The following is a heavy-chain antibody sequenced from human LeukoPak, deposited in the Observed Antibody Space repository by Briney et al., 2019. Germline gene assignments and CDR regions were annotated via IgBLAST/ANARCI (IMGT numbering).Heavy chain of an antibody. V-gene: IGHV4-59*01. CDR1: GVSISSYY. CDR2: IYYTGST. CDR3: ARNLVPDY. D-gene: IGHD3-16*02. Sequence: PLETLSLTCTVSGVSISSYYWSGIRQSPGKGLEWIGYIYYTGSTNHNPSLKSRVTISVDTSKNQFSLKLSSVTAADTAVYYCARNLVPDYWGQGILVTVSS. J-gene: IGHJ4*02.